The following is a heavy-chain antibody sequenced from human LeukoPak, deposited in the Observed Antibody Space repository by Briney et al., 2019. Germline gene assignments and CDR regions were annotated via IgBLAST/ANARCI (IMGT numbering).Heavy chain of an antibody. CDR1: GFTFSSYA. Sequence: PGRSLRLSCAASGFTFSSYAMHWVRQAPGKGLEWVAVISYDGSNKYYADSVKGRFTISRDNSKNTLYLQMNSLRAEDTAVYYCARGKHITMVRGVIMAQLDFDYWGQGTLVTVSS. CDR3: ARGKHITMVRGVIMAQLDFDY. V-gene: IGHV3-30-3*01. CDR2: ISYDGSNK. J-gene: IGHJ4*02. D-gene: IGHD3-10*01.